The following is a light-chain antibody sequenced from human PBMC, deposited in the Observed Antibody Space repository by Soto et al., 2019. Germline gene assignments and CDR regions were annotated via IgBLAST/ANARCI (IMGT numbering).Light chain of an antibody. CDR1: QSVTSY. CDR2: DAS. J-gene: IGKJ5*01. Sequence: EIVLKQSPATLSLSPGERATLSCRASQSVTSYIAWYQQKPGQAPRLLIYDASNRATGIPARFSGSGSGTDFTLTISSLEPEDFAVYYCQQRINWPITFGQGTRLEIK. CDR3: QQRINWPIT. V-gene: IGKV3-11*01.